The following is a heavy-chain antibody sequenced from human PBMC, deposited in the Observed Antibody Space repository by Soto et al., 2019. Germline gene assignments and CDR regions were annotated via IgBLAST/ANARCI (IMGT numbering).Heavy chain of an antibody. CDR2: IYYSGST. Sequence: SETLSLTCTVSGSSISSYYWSWIRQPPGQGLEWIGYIYYSGSTNYNPSLKSRVTISVDTSKNQFSLTLSSVTAADTAVYYCARGGMACSGGRYYFLSYGVDDAFDIRGLWTMVT. J-gene: IGHJ3*02. CDR3: ARGGMACSGGRYYFLSYGVDDAFDI. V-gene: IGHV4-59*01. D-gene: IGHD2-15*01. CDR1: GSSISSYY.